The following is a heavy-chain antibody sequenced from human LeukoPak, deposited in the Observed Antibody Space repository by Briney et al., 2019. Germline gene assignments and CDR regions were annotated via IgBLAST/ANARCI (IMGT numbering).Heavy chain of an antibody. D-gene: IGHD3-22*01. CDR1: GFTVSSNY. V-gene: IGHV3-53*01. Sequence: GGSLRLSCAASGFTVSSNYMSWVRQAPGKGLEWVSVIYSGGSTYYADSVKGRFTISRDNSKNTLYLQMNSLRAEDTAVYYCARKLAGNYYDSSGYWESAFDIWGQGTMVTVSS. CDR3: ARKLAGNYYDSSGYWESAFDI. CDR2: IYSGGST. J-gene: IGHJ3*02.